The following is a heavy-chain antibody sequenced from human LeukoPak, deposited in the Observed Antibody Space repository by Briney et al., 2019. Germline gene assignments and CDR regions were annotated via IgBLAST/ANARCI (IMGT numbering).Heavy chain of an antibody. Sequence: PSQTLSLTCTVSGGSISSGSYYWSWIRQPPGKGLERIVRIYTSGSTKYNPSLKSRVTISVDTSKNQFSLKLSSVAAADTAVYYCARDSKGGYRSLGYWGQGTLVTVSS. CDR1: GGSISSGSYY. J-gene: IGHJ4*02. CDR2: IYTSGST. V-gene: IGHV4-61*02. D-gene: IGHD5-18*01. CDR3: ARDSKGGYRSLGY.